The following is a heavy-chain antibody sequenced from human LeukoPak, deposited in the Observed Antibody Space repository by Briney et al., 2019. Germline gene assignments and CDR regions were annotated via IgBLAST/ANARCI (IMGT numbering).Heavy chain of an antibody. J-gene: IGHJ5*02. CDR3: ARVATGVAIAAAAIDP. CDR1: GYTFTSYD. CDR2: MNPNGGNT. Sequence: ASVKVSCKASGYTFTSYDINWVRQATGQGLEWMGWMNPNGGNTGYAQKFQGRVTMTRNTSISTAYMELSSLRSEDTAVYYCARVATGVAIAAAAIDPWGQGTLVTVSS. V-gene: IGHV1-8*01. D-gene: IGHD6-13*01.